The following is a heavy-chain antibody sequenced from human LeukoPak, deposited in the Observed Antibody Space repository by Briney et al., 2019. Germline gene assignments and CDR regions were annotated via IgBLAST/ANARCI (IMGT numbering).Heavy chain of an antibody. Sequence: PPATLSLTCTVSGRSISSYYWSWIRQPPRKGLEWIGYIYYSGRTNYNPSLKSRVTISVDTSKNQFSLKLSSVTAADTAVYYCARAGDVVVTSYYYYMDVWGKGTTVTVSS. CDR3: ARAGDVVVTSYYYYMDV. D-gene: IGHD2-21*02. CDR1: GRSISSYY. J-gene: IGHJ6*03. V-gene: IGHV4-59*01. CDR2: IYYSGRT.